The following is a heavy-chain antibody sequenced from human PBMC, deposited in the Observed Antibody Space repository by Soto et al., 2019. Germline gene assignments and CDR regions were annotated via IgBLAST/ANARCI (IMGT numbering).Heavy chain of an antibody. CDR2: IIPIFGTA. CDR1: GGTFISYA. CDR3: ASGYCSSTSCHRAYYYGMDV. D-gene: IGHD2-2*02. Sequence: SVKLSCNASGGTFISYAISWVRQAPGQGLEWMGGIIPIFGTANYAQKFQGRVTITADESTSTAYMELSSLRSEDTAVYYCASGYCSSTSCHRAYYYGMDVWGQGTTVTVSS. V-gene: IGHV1-69*13. J-gene: IGHJ6*02.